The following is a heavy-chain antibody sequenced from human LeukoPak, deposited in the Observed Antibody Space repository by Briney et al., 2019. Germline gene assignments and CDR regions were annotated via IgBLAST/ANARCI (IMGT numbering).Heavy chain of an antibody. D-gene: IGHD2-21*02. CDR1: GFTFSSYA. Sequence: GPSLRLSCAASGFTFSSYAMSWVSQAPGKGMEWLSSISDSGVYTYYADSVKGRFTISRDNSKNTLYLQMNSLRAEDTAVYYCARELHRRHDAFDIWDQGTMVTVSS. CDR2: ISDSGVYT. J-gene: IGHJ3*02. V-gene: IGHV3-23*01. CDR3: ARELHRRHDAFDI.